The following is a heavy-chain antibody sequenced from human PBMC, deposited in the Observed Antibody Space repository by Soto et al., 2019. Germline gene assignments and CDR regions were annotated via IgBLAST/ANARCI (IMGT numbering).Heavy chain of an antibody. Sequence: QVQLQESGPGLVKPSETLSLTCTVSGGSISSYYWSWIRQPPGKGLEWIGYIYYSGSTNYNPSLKSRVTISVDTSKNQFSLKLSSVTAADTAVYYCAREMGGYEKLPGAFDIWGQGTMVTVSS. J-gene: IGHJ3*02. CDR2: IYYSGST. D-gene: IGHD5-12*01. CDR1: GGSISSYY. CDR3: AREMGGYEKLPGAFDI. V-gene: IGHV4-59*01.